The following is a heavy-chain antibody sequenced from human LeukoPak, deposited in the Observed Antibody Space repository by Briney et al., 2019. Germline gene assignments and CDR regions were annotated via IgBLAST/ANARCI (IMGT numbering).Heavy chain of an antibody. CDR1: GFTFSSYA. Sequence: GGSLRLSCAASGFTFSSYAMSWVRQAPGKGLEWVSAISAGGSSTYYADSVKGRFTISRDNSKNTLYLQVNSLRAEDMAVYYCAKGGGGNYYYYFDYWGQGTLVTVSS. J-gene: IGHJ4*02. D-gene: IGHD1-26*01. V-gene: IGHV3-23*01. CDR3: AKGGGGNYYYYFDY. CDR2: ISAGGSST.